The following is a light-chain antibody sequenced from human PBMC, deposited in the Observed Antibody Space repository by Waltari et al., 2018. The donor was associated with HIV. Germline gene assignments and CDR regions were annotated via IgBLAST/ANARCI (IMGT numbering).Light chain of an antibody. J-gene: IGLJ2*01. Sequence: QLMLTQSPSASASLGGSVTLTCTLDSGPSRYGIGWHQQQPEKGPRFLMRVKYDGSHIKGDGIPDRFSGSSSGAERYLTISSLRSEDEADYYCQTWGAGDHVFGGGTKLTVL. CDR1: SGPSRYG. V-gene: IGLV4-69*02. CDR3: QTWGAGDHV. CDR2: VKYDGSH.